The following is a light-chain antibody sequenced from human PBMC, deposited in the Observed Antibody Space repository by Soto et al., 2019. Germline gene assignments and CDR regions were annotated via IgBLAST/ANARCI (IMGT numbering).Light chain of an antibody. CDR1: QSVSNN. J-gene: IGKJ4*01. CDR3: QQYNNWPPLT. V-gene: IGKV3-15*01. Sequence: EIVMSQSPATLSVSPGERATLSCRASQSVSNNLAWYQQKPGQAPRLLIYAASTRATGIPARFSGSGSATDSTLTISSLQSEDFAVYYCQQYNNWPPLTFGGGTKVEIK. CDR2: AAS.